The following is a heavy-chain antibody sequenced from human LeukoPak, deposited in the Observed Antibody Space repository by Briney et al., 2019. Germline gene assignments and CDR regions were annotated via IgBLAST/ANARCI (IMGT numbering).Heavy chain of an antibody. J-gene: IGHJ3*02. D-gene: IGHD1-26*01. CDR2: ISYDGSNK. Sequence: GGSLRLSCAASGFTFSSYAMHWVRQAPGKGLEWVAVISYDGSNKYYADPVKGRFTISRDNSKNTLYLQMNSLRAEDTAVYYCAGVGATTAFDIWGQGTMVTVSS. CDR3: AGVGATTAFDI. V-gene: IGHV3-30-3*01. CDR1: GFTFSSYA.